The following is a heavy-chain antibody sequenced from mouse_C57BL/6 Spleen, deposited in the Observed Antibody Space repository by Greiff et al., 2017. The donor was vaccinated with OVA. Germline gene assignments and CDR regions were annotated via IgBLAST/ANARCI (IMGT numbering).Heavy chain of an antibody. CDR1: GYTFTSCW. V-gene: IGHV1-72*01. Sequence: VQLQQSGAELVKPGASVKLSCKASGYTFTSCWMHWVKQRPGRGLERIGRIDPNSGGTKYNEKFKSKATLTVDKPSSTAYMQLSSLTSEDSAVYYCASSTAPYWYFDVWGTGTTVTVSS. D-gene: IGHD1-2*01. J-gene: IGHJ1*03. CDR3: ASSTAPYWYFDV. CDR2: IDPNSGGT.